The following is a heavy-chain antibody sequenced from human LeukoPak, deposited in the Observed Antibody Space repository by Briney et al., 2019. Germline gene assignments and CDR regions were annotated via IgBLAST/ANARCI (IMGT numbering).Heavy chain of an antibody. CDR2: ISAYNGNT. CDR3: ARDLDQYSGRYGGFGHDF. V-gene: IGHV1-18*01. D-gene: IGHD1-26*01. Sequence: GASVEVSCKASGYTFTSYGINWVRQAPGQGLEWMGWISAYNGNTNYAQKLQGRVTMTTDTSMSTAYMELRSLRSDDTAVYYCARDLDQYSGRYGGFGHDFWGQGTLVTVSP. CDR1: GYTFTSYG. J-gene: IGHJ4*02.